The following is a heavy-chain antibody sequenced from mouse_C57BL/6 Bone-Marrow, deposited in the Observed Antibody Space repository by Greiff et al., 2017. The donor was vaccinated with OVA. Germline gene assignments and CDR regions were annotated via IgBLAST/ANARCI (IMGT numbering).Heavy chain of an antibody. Sequence: VKLQQSGPELVKPGASVKISCKASGYAFSSSWMNWVKQRPGKGLEWIGRIYPGDGDTNYNGKFKGKATLTADKSSSTAYMQLSSLTSEDSAVYFCAPGDGYYNYWGQGTTLTVSS. CDR2: IYPGDGDT. CDR1: GYAFSSSW. D-gene: IGHD2-3*01. V-gene: IGHV1-82*01. J-gene: IGHJ2*01. CDR3: APGDGYYNY.